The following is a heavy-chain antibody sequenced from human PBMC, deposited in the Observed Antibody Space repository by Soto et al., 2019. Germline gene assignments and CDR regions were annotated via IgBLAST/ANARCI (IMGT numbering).Heavy chain of an antibody. D-gene: IGHD1-1*01. V-gene: IGHV1-18*01. J-gene: IGHJ4*02. Sequence: QVHLVQSGAEVKKPGASVKVSCKGSGYDFTTYGITWVRQAPGQGLEWTAWISAHNGNTDYAQKLQGRVTVTRDTSTRTAYMELRSLRSDDTAVYYCARGRYGDYWGQGALVTVSS. CDR1: GYDFTTYG. CDR2: ISAHNGNT. CDR3: ARGRYGDY.